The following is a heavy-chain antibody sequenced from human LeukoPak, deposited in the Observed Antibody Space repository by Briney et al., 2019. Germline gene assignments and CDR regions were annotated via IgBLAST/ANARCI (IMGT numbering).Heavy chain of an antibody. CDR3: AKEPTPTRKSVRGVICDY. J-gene: IGHJ4*02. D-gene: IGHD3-10*02. CDR2: ISGSGGST. V-gene: IGHV3-23*01. CDR1: GFTFSSYA. Sequence: GGSLRLSCAASGFTFSSYATSWVRQAPGKGLEWVSAISGSGGSTYYADSVKGRFTISRDNSKNTLYLQMNSLRAEDTAVYYCAKEPTPTRKSVRGVICDYWGQGTLVTVSS.